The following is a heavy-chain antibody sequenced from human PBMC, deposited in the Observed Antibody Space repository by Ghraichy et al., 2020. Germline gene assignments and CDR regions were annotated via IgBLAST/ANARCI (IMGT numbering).Heavy chain of an antibody. J-gene: IGHJ4*02. D-gene: IGHD2/OR15-2a*01. Sequence: SCAASGFMFSRNRMAWVRQAPGKGLEWVANINDAGSEGHYVDSVEGRFTISRDNAKNSLYLQMNSLTVEDTAIYYCGSGFYHPTELWGQGPLVIVSS. CDR1: GFMFSRNR. V-gene: IGHV3-7*03. CDR2: INDAGSEG. CDR3: GSGFYHPTEL.